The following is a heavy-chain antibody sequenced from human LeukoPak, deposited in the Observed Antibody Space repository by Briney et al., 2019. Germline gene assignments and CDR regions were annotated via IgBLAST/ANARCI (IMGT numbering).Heavy chain of an antibody. V-gene: IGHV4-31*03. CDR2: IHYSEST. CDR3: ARHLDDYGSGSYEY. Sequence: SETLSLTCTVSGASLSSGGYYWSWIRHHPGKGLEWIGYIHYSESTNYNPSLKSRLTMSIDTSKDQFSLNLSSVTATDTAVYYCARHLDDYGSGSYEYWGQGTLVTVSS. CDR1: GASLSSGGYY. D-gene: IGHD3-10*01. J-gene: IGHJ4*02.